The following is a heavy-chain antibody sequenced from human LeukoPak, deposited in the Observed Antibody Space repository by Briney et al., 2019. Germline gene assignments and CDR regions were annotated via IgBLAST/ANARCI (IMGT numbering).Heavy chain of an antibody. D-gene: IGHD1-26*01. CDR1: GGSISSYY. J-gene: IGHJ4*02. Sequence: SETLSLTCTVSGGSISSYYWSWIRQPPGKGLEWIGYIYYSGSTNYNPSLKSRVTISVDTSKNQFSLKLSSVTAADTAVYYCAREVLGATLDYWGQGTLVTVSS. CDR2: IYYSGST. V-gene: IGHV4-59*01. CDR3: AREVLGATLDY.